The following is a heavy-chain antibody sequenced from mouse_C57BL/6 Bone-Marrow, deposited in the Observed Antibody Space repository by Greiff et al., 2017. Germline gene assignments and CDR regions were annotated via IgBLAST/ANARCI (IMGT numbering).Heavy chain of an antibody. D-gene: IGHD1-1*01. CDR3: ARMGHYYGSTYWYFDV. J-gene: IGHJ1*03. CDR1: GYTFTSYW. CDR2: IDPSDSET. V-gene: IGHV1-52*01. Sequence: QVQLQQPGAELVRPGSSVKLSCKASGYTFTSYWMHWVKQRPIQGLEWIGNIDPSDSETHYNQKFKDKATLTVDKSSSTAYMQLSSLTSEDSAVYYWARMGHYYGSTYWYFDVWGTGTTVTVSS.